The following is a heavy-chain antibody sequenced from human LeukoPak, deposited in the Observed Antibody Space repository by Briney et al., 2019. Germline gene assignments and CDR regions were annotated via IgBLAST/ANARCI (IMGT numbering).Heavy chain of an antibody. J-gene: IGHJ5*02. V-gene: IGHV1-46*01. Sequence: ASVKVSCKASGYTFTSYYMHWVRQAPGQGLEWMGIINPSGGSTSYAQKFQGRVTMTRDMSTSTVYMELSSLRSEDTAVYYCARDKGIAVAANWFDPWGQGTLVTVSS. CDR2: INPSGGST. D-gene: IGHD6-19*01. CDR3: ARDKGIAVAANWFDP. CDR1: GYTFTSYY.